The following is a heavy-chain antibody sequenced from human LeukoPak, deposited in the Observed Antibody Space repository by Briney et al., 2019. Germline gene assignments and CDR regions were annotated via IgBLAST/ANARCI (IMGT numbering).Heavy chain of an antibody. J-gene: IGHJ4*02. CDR2: ISYDGSNK. CDR1: GFTFDDYA. V-gene: IGHV3-30-3*01. Sequence: GRSLRLSCAASGFTFDDYAMHWVRQAPGKGLEWVAVISYDGSNKYYADSVKGRFTISRDNSKNTLYLQMNSLRAEDTAVYYCARRVVRGVIKTRHPEFDYWGQGTLVTVSS. CDR3: ARRVVRGVIKTRHPEFDY. D-gene: IGHD3-10*01.